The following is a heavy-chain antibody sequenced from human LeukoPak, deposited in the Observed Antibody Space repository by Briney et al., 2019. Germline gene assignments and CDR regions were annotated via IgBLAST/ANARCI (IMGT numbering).Heavy chain of an antibody. D-gene: IGHD3-3*01. CDR2: ISGSGGST. Sequence: GGSLRLSCAASGFTFSSYAMSWVRQAPGKGLEWVSAISGSGGSTYYADSVKGRFTIFRDNSKNTLYLQMNSLRAEDTAVYYCAKTAGDFWSGYLVDYWGQGTLVTVSS. CDR3: AKTAGDFWSGYLVDY. J-gene: IGHJ4*02. V-gene: IGHV3-23*01. CDR1: GFTFSSYA.